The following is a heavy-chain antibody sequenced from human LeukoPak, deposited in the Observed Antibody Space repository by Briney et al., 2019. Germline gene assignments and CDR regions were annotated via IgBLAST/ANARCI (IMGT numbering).Heavy chain of an antibody. CDR1: GGSISSGGYY. CDR2: IYHSGST. V-gene: IGHV4-30-2*01. J-gene: IGHJ4*02. CDR3: ARASTIFGVVITTIDY. Sequence: SETLSLTCTVSGGSISSGGYYWSWIRQPPGKGLEWIGYIYHSGSTYYNPSLKSRVTISVDRSKNQFSLKLSSVTAADTAVYYCARASTIFGVVITTIDYWGQGTLVTVSS. D-gene: IGHD3-3*01.